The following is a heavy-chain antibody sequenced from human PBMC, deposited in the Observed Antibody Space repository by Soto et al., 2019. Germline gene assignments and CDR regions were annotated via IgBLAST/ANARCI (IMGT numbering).Heavy chain of an antibody. CDR2: INHSGST. D-gene: IGHD3-16*02. CDR3: AREPTYYDYVWGSYRYRYFDY. V-gene: IGHV4-34*01. Sequence: PSETLSLTCAVYGGSFSGYYWSWIRQPPGKGLEWIGEINHSGSTNYNPSLKSRVTISVDTSKNQFSLKLSSVTAADTAVYYCAREPTYYDYVWGSYRYRYFDYWGQGTLVTVSS. J-gene: IGHJ4*02. CDR1: GGSFSGYY.